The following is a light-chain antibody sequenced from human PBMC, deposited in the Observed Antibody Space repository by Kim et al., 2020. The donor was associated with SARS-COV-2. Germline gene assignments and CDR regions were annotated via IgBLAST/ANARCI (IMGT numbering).Light chain of an antibody. CDR3: MYGKHCPPSFT. J-gene: IGKJ4*01. Sequence: DVIMTQSPLSLPVTLGQPASISCRSSQSLVFSDGKTYLNWFHQRPGQSPRRLIYKVSNRDSGVPDRFSGSGSGTDFTLKISRVEAEDVGVYYCMYGKHCPPSFTFGGGTKVDIK. CDR1: QSLVFSDGKTY. V-gene: IGKV2-30*01. CDR2: KVS.